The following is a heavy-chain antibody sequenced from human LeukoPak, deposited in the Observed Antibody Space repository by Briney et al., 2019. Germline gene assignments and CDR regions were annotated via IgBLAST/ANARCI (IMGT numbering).Heavy chain of an antibody. V-gene: IGHV4-34*01. Sequence: SETLSLTCAVYGGSFSGYYWSWIRQPPGKGLEWIGEINHSGSTNYNPSLKSRVTVSVDTSKNQFSLKLSSVTAADTAVYYCARHRGYYGSGSYLYYFDYWGQGTPVTVSS. CDR3: ARHRGYYGSGSYLYYFDY. J-gene: IGHJ4*02. CDR1: GGSFSGYY. D-gene: IGHD3-10*01. CDR2: INHSGST.